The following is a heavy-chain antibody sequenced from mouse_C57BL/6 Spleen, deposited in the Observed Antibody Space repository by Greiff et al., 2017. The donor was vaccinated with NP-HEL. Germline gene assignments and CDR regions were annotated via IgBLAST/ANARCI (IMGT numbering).Heavy chain of an antibody. D-gene: IGHD2-3*01. J-gene: IGHJ4*01. V-gene: IGHV1-19*01. CDR1: GYTFTDYY. Sequence: EVPVVESGPVLVKPGASVKMSCKASGYTFTDYYMNWVKQSHGKSLEWIGVINPYNGGTSYTQKFKGNATLTVYKSSSTAYMELNSLTSEDSAVYYCAPEGLYDGYPGPWGQGTSVTVSS. CDR3: APEGLYDGYPGP. CDR2: INPYNGGT.